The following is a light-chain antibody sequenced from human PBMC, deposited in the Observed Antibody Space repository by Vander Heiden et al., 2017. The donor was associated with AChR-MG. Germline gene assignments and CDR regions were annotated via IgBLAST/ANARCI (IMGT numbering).Light chain of an antibody. J-gene: IGKJ4*01. CDR3: QQYYTTLRT. CDR2: WAS. Sequence: DIVMTQSTDALAVSPGERANISCRSSQSLLYNSNNKNYLAWYQQKSGQPPKLLIYWASTRESGVPDRFSGGGSGSTFTLTINGLQAEDVAVYYCQQYYTTLRTFGGGTKVEIK. CDR1: QSLLYNSNNKNY. V-gene: IGKV4-1*01.